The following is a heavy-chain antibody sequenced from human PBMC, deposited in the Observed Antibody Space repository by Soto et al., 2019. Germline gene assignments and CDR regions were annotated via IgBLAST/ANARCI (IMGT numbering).Heavy chain of an antibody. D-gene: IGHD4-17*01. CDR1: GGSISSGGYY. Sequence: NPSETLSLTCTVSGGSISSGGYYWSWIRQHPGKGLEWIGYVYYSGSTYYNPSLKSRVTISVDTSKNQFSLKLSSVTAADTAVYYCARDQMGDYWYYYGMDVWGQGTTVTVSS. J-gene: IGHJ6*02. V-gene: IGHV4-31*03. CDR3: ARDQMGDYWYYYGMDV. CDR2: VYYSGST.